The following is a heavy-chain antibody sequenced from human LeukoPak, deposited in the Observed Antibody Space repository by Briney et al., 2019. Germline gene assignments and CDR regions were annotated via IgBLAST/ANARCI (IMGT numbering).Heavy chain of an antibody. V-gene: IGHV3-11*04. J-gene: IGHJ3*02. CDR2: ISSSGSTK. D-gene: IGHD3-22*01. CDR1: GLRLSDYY. CDR3: SREAAMIVRTGTFDI. Sequence: GGSLRPSCAASGLRLSDYYMIWIRQAPGKGREWVSYISSSGSTKYYADSVKGRFTISRDNATNSLFLQINRLRAEGTAVNHCSREAAMIVRTGTFDIWGQGTLLTVSS.